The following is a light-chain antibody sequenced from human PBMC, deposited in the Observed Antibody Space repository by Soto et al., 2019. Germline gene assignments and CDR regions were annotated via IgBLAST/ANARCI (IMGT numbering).Light chain of an antibody. CDR1: ISDVGRYNL. Sequence: QSALTQPASVSGSPGQSITISCTGTISDVGRYNLVSWYQQHPDKAPKLIIYEDIERPSGVSHRFSGSTSGNTASLTISGLQTGDEAKYFCCSYAGGASGVFGGGTKLTVL. J-gene: IGLJ3*02. CDR3: CSYAGGASGV. CDR2: EDI. V-gene: IGLV2-23*01.